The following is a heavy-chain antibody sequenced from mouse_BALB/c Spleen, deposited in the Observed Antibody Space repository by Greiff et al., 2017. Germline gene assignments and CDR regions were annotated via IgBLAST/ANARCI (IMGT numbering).Heavy chain of an antibody. V-gene: IGHV2-4-1*01. CDR3: ASNPYYRYDGFAY. D-gene: IGHD2-14*01. CDR1: GFSLTSYG. Sequence: QVQLQQSGPGLVQPSQSLSITCTVSGFSLTSYGVHWVRQSPGKGLEWLGVIWSGGSTDYNAAFISRLSISKDNSKSQVFFKMNSLQADDTAIYYCASNPYYRYDGFAYWGQGTLVTVSA. CDR2: IWSGGST. J-gene: IGHJ3*01.